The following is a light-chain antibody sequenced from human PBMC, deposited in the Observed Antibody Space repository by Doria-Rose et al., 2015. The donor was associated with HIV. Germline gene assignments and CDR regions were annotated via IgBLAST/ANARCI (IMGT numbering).Light chain of an antibody. CDR1: QSVSANY. J-gene: IGKJ1*01. CDR3: HQYASSRT. Sequence: TQSPGTLSLSPGERATLSCRVSQSVSANYLAWYQQRPGQSPRLLIYGASSRATDIPDRFSGSGSGPDFTRIISRLEHEDFAVYYCHQYASSRTFGQGTKVEI. V-gene: IGKV3-20*01. CDR2: GAS.